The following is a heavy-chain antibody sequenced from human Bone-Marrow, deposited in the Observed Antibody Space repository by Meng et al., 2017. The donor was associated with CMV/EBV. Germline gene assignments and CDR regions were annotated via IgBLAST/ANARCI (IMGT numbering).Heavy chain of an antibody. CDR3: ARPDRSRRGPVEKATIWV. D-gene: IGHD5-24*01. J-gene: IGHJ6*02. CDR2: IYYSGST. V-gene: IGHV4-39*07. CDR1: GGSISSSSYY. Sequence: SKTRSLTCPVSGGSISSSSYYWGWIRQPPGKGLEWIGSIYYSGSTYYNPSLKSRVTISVDTSKNQYSLKLSSVTAADTAVYYCARPDRSRRGPVEKATIWVWGQGTTVTVSS.